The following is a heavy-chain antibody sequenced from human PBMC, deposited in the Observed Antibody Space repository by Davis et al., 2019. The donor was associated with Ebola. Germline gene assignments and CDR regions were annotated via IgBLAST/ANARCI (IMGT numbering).Heavy chain of an antibody. CDR1: GGSLSGYY. V-gene: IGHV4-34*01. J-gene: IGHJ6*02. Sequence: MPSETLSLTCAVYGGSLSGYYWSWIRQPPGKGLEWIGEINHSGSTNYNPSLKSRVTISVDTSKNQFSLKLSSVTAADTAVYYCASGMDVWGQGTTVTVSS. CDR2: INHSGST. CDR3: ASGMDV.